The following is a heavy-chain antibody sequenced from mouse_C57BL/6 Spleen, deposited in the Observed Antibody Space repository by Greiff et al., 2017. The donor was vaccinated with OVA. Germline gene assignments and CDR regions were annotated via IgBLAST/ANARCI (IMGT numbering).Heavy chain of an antibody. CDR2: INPNSGTT. CDR3: ARFDGNYAYYAMDY. CDR1: GYSFTDYN. D-gene: IGHD2-1*01. V-gene: IGHV1-39*01. Sequence: VQLQQSGPELVKPGASVKISCTASGYSFTDYNMNWVKQSNGKGLEWIGVINPNSGTTSYNQKFKGKATLTVDQSSSTAYMQLNSLTSEDSAVYYFARFDGNYAYYAMDYGGQGTSVTVSS. J-gene: IGHJ4*01.